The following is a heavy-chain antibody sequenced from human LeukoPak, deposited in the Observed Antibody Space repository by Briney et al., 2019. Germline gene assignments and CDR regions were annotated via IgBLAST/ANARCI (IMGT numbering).Heavy chain of an antibody. V-gene: IGHV3-43D*03. J-gene: IGHJ4*02. CDR2: ISWSGGST. D-gene: IGHD6-19*01. CDR3: AREKIAVAGGGAFDY. CDR1: GFTFDDYS. Sequence: GGSLRLSCAASGFTFDDYSMHWVRQAPGKGLEWVSLISWSGGSTYYADSVKGRFTISRDNAKNSLYLQMNSLRAEDTAVYYCAREKIAVAGGGAFDYWGQGTLVTVSS.